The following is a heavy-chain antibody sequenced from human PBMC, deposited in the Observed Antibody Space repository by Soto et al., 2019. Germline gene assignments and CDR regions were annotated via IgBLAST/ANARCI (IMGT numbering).Heavy chain of an antibody. V-gene: IGHV3-9*01. J-gene: IGHJ4*02. CDR3: AKAVAAAVYYFNS. CDR1: GFTFDDYA. Sequence: EVQLVESGGGLVQPGRALRLSCAASGFTFDDYAMHWVRQAPGKGLEWVSGISWNGGRINYADSVEGRFTISRDNAKNSLYLQMNSLRPEDTALYYCAKAVAAAVYYFNSWGQGTLVTVSS. CDR2: ISWNGGRI. D-gene: IGHD6-13*01.